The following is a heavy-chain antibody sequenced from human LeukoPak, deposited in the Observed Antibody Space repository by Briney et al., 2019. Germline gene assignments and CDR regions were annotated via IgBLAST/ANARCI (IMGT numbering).Heavy chain of an antibody. V-gene: IGHV1-2*02. D-gene: IGHD2/OR15-2a*01. CDR3: ARENTDDAFDI. Sequence: ASVKVSCKASGYTFTGYYIHWVRQAPGQGLEWMGWINPNSADTNYAQKFQGRVTMTRDTSISTAYMELSRLRSDDTAVYYCARENTDDAFDIWGQGTMVTVSS. CDR2: INPNSADT. CDR1: GYTFTGYY. J-gene: IGHJ3*02.